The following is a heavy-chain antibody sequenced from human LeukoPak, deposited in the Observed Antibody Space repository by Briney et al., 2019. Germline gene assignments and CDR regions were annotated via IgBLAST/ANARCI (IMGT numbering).Heavy chain of an antibody. Sequence: GRSLRLSCAASGFTFSSYGMHWVRQAPGKGLEWVAVISYDGSNKYYADSVKGRFTISRDNSKNTLYLQMNSLRAEDTAVYYCAKESSGSYSYFDYWGQGTLVTVSS. D-gene: IGHD1-26*01. CDR2: ISYDGSNK. CDR1: GFTFSSYG. J-gene: IGHJ4*02. CDR3: AKESSGSYSYFDY. V-gene: IGHV3-30*18.